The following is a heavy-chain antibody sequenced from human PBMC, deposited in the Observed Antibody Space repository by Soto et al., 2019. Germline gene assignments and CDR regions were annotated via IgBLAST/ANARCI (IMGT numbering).Heavy chain of an antibody. CDR2: IWYDGSNK. D-gene: IGHD6-19*01. Sequence: GGSLRLSCAASGFTFSSYGMHWVRQAPGKGLEWVAVIWYDGSNKYYADSVKGRFTISRDNSKNTLYLQMNSLRAEDTAVYYCARLGIAVAGYFDYWGQGTLVTVSS. V-gene: IGHV3-33*01. CDR1: GFTFSSYG. J-gene: IGHJ4*02. CDR3: ARLGIAVAGYFDY.